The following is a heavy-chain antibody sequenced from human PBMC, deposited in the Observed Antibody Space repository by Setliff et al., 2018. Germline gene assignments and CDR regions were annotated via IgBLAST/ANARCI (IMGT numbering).Heavy chain of an antibody. V-gene: IGHV4-61*09. CDR2: IDPSGNT. J-gene: IGHJ4*02. CDR1: GGSISSGTNY. D-gene: IGHD3-10*01. Sequence: ASETLSLTCTVSGGSISSGTNYWSWIRQPAGRGLEWIGHIDPSGNTNYQPSLKSRVTISGDTSKNQFSLKLTSVTAADTAVYYCARSLGSGSYYNSRPFYSDYWGQGTLVTVSS. CDR3: ARSLGSGSYYNSRPFYSDY.